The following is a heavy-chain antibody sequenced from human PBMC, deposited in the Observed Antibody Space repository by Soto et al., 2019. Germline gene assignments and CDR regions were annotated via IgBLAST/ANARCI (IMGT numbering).Heavy chain of an antibody. J-gene: IGHJ5*02. CDR3: ATGATGRYDWFDP. Sequence: EVQLVESGGGLGQPGGSLRLSCAASGFTFSTYYMHWVLHAPGKGLVWVSRINGDGRRTNYADSVKGRFTTFSDNAKNTLYLQLNSLTAEATAVYYCATGATGRYDWFDPWGQGNLVTVSS. V-gene: IGHV3-74*01. D-gene: IGHD1-26*01. CDR2: INGDGRRT. CDR1: GFTFSTYY.